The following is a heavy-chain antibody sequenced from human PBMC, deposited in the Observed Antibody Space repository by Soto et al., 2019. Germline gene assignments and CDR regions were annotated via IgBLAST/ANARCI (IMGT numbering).Heavy chain of an antibody. Sequence: QAQLVESGGGVVQPGRSLRLSCAASGFTFSSYTIHWVRQAPGKGLEWVAIISYDGGNKYCADSVKGRFTISRDNSKNTLFLQMSSLRPEDTAVYYCARPRAYSYGYASYYFYGMDVWGPGTTVTVS. J-gene: IGHJ6*02. CDR3: ARPRAYSYGYASYYFYGMDV. CDR2: ISYDGGNK. CDR1: GFTFSSYT. V-gene: IGHV3-30-3*01. D-gene: IGHD5-18*01.